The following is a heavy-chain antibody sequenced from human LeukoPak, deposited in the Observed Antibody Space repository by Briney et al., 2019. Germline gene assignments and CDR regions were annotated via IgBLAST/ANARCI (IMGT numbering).Heavy chain of an antibody. D-gene: IGHD1-26*01. CDR3: ASLGGTYDY. Sequence: SETLSLTCSVSGGSIRDYWWSWIRQTPGKGLEWIGYVYNSGSTKLNPSLKSRVTMSMDTFNNQASLKLHSVTAADTAVYYCASLGGTYDYWGQGNLVTVSS. V-gene: IGHV4-59*08. CDR2: VYNSGST. CDR1: GGSIRDYW. J-gene: IGHJ4*02.